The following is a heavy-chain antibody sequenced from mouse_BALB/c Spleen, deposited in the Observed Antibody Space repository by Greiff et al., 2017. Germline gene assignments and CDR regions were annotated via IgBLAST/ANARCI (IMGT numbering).Heavy chain of an antibody. V-gene: IGHV2-6-7*01. CDR1: GFSLTGYG. CDR2: IWSDGST. J-gene: IGHJ3*01. D-gene: IGHD1-2*01. CDR3: ARDTITTATRGFAY. Sequence: VMLVESGPGLVAPSQSLSITCTVSGFSLTGYGVNWVRQPPGKGLEWLGMIWSDGSTDYNSALKSRLSISKDNSKRQVFLKMNSLQTDDTARYYWARDTITTATRGFAYWGQGTLVTVSA.